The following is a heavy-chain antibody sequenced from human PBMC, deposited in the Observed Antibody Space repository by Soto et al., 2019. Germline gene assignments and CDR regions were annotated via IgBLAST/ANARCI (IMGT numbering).Heavy chain of an antibody. J-gene: IGHJ6*02. V-gene: IGHV3-48*03. CDR3: ARRSGSWYDYYGMDV. D-gene: IGHD6-13*01. CDR2: ISSSGSTI. CDR1: GFTFSSYE. Sequence: PXGSLRLSCAASGFTFSSYEMNWVRQAPGKGLEWVSYISSSGSTIYFADSVKGRFTVSRDNAKNSLYLQMNSLRAEDTAVYYCARRSGSWYDYYGMDVWGQGTTVTVS.